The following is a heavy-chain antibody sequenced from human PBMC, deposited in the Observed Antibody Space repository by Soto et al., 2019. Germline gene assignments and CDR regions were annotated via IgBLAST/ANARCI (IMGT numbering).Heavy chain of an antibody. CDR3: ARDLPPVDY. CDR1: GYTFSSYF. V-gene: IGHV1-18*01. CDR2: ISAYNGNT. Sequence: QVQLVQSGAEVKKPGASVKVSCKASGYTFSSYFISWLRQAPGQGLEWMGWISAYNGNTNYAQNLQGRVTMTTDTSTSTASMELRSLRSDDTAVYYCARDLPPVDYWGQGTLVTVSS. J-gene: IGHJ4*02.